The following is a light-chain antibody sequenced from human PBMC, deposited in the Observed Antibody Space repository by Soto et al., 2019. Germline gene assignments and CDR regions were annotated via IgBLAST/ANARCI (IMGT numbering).Light chain of an antibody. V-gene: IGKV3-20*01. CDR1: QSVGSNY. J-gene: IGKJ4*01. CDR2: GAS. CDR3: QHFGASHAP. Sequence: EIVLTQSPGTLSLSPGERATLSCRASQSVGSNYIAWYQQQPGQAPRLLIYGASNRATGIPGRFSGSGSGTDFTLTMTRLEADDLVVYYCQHFGASHAPFGGGTKVEIK.